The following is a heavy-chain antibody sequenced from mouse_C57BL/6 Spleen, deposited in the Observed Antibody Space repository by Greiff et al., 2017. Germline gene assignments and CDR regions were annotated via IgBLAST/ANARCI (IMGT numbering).Heavy chain of an antibody. CDR2: IDPENGDT. J-gene: IGHJ3*01. Sequence: VQLQQSGAELVRPGASVKLSCTASGFNIKDDYLHWVKQRPEQGLEWIGWIDPENGDTEYASTFQGTAPITAETTSNTAYLQLSSRTSEDTAVYYCSRASWFAYWGQGTLVTVSA. D-gene: IGHD3-1*01. CDR3: SRASWFAY. V-gene: IGHV14-4*01. CDR1: GFNIKDDY.